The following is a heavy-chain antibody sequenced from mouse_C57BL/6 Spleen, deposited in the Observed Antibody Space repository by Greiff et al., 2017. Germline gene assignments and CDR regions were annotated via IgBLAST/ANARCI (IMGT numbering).Heavy chain of an antibody. V-gene: IGHV5-17*01. Sequence: DVKLVESGGGLVKPGGSLKLSCAASGFTFSDYGMHWVRQAPEKGLEWVAYISSGSSTIYYADTVKGRFTISRDNAKNTLFLQMTSLRSEDTAMYYCARHGRYAMDYWGQGTSVTVSS. CDR2: ISSGSSTI. J-gene: IGHJ4*01. CDR3: ARHGRYAMDY. CDR1: GFTFSDYG.